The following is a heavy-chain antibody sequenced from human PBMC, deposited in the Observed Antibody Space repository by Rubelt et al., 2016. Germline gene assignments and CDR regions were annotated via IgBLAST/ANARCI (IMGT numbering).Heavy chain of an antibody. CDR1: GGSFSAYY. V-gene: IGHV4-34*01. CDR2: INHSGST. J-gene: IGHJ4*02. Sequence: QVQLQQWGAGLLKPSETLSLTCAVSGGSFSAYYWSWIRQPPGKGLEWIGEINHSGSTTYNPSLKSRVTMSVDTYKEQFSLTLTSVTAADTAVYYCASQRGYSRGRHWGQGTLVTVSS. D-gene: IGHD6-19*01. CDR3: ASQRGYSRGRH.